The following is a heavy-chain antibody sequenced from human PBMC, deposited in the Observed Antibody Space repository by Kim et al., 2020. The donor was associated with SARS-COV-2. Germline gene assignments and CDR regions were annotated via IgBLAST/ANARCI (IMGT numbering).Heavy chain of an antibody. J-gene: IGHJ6*02. CDR2: ISSSSSYT. V-gene: IGHV3-11*06. Sequence: GGSLRLSCAASGFTFSDYYMSWIRQAPGKGLEWVSYISSSSSYTNYADSVKGRFTISRDNAKNSLYLQMNSLRAEDTAVYYCARDLTFMVRERIYYYYGMDVWGQGTTVTVSS. CDR3: ARDLTFMVRERIYYYYGMDV. CDR1: GFTFSDYY. D-gene: IGHD3-10*01.